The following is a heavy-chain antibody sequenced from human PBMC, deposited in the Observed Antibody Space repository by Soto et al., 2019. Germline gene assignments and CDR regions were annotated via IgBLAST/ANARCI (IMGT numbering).Heavy chain of an antibody. Sequence: PXETLSLTCAVSGSSIGSGGWWSWVRQPPGKGLEWIAEIFHDGNTNYSPSLKSRVTISVDKSQNQFSLNVYSVTTADTAVYYCARHEGWTGPDQWGQGNLVTVSS. CDR1: GSSIGSGGW. J-gene: IGHJ5*02. CDR3: ARHEGWTGPDQ. D-gene: IGHD2-8*02. CDR2: IFHDGNT. V-gene: IGHV4-4*02.